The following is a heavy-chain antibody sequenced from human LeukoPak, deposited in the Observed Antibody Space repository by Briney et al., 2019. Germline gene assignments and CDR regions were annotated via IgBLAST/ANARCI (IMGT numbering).Heavy chain of an antibody. CDR2: IYTSGST. D-gene: IGHD3-9*01. CDR3: ARARHTRVDYDILTGYQRRGYYYYMDV. J-gene: IGHJ6*03. CDR1: GGSISSGSYY. Sequence: SETLSLTCTVSGGSISSGSYYWSWIRQPAGKGLEWIGRIYTSGSTNYNPSLKSRVTMSVDTSKNQFSLKLSSVTAADTAVYYCARARHTRVDYDILTGYQRRGYYYYMDVWGKGTTVTISS. V-gene: IGHV4-61*02.